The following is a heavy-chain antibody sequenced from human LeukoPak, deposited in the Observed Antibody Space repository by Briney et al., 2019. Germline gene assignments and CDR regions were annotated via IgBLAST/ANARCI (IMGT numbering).Heavy chain of an antibody. J-gene: IGHJ4*02. D-gene: IGHD5-12*01. CDR3: VKEGGYSGYANPHFDY. CDR1: GFTFSSYA. V-gene: IGHV3-64D*09. CDR2: ISSNGGST. Sequence: GGSLRLSCSASGFTFSSYAMHWVRQAPGKGPEYVSAISSNGGSTYYADSVKGRFTISRDNSKNTLYLQMSSLRAEDTAVYYCVKEGGYSGYANPHFDYWGQGTLVTVSS.